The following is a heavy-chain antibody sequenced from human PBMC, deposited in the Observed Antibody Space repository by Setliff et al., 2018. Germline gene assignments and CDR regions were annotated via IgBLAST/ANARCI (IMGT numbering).Heavy chain of an antibody. CDR1: GYTFTTYG. CDR2: INTNNGAT. D-gene: IGHD3-22*01. Sequence: ASVKVSCKASGYTFTTYGISWVRQAPGQGLEWMGYINTNNGATYYAHKVQGRLTMTTDTSTSTAYMELRSLRSDETAVYYCARDAEYYDRAENTIVDYWGQGTLVTVSS. J-gene: IGHJ4*02. CDR3: ARDAEYYDRAENTIVDY. V-gene: IGHV1-18*01.